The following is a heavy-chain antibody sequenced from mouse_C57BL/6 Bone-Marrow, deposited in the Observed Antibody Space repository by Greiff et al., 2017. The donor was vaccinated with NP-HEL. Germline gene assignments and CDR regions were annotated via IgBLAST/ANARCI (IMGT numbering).Heavy chain of an antibody. D-gene: IGHD1-1*01. CDR3: AREDYYYGSSYDY. V-gene: IGHV5-4*01. J-gene: IGHJ2*01. Sequence: VESGGGLVKPGGSLKLSCAASGFTFSSYAMSWVRQTPEKRLEWVATISDGGSYTYYPDNVKGRFTISRDNAKNNLYLQMSHLKSYDTAMYYCAREDYYYGSSYDYWGQGTTLTVSS. CDR2: ISDGGSYT. CDR1: GFTFSSYA.